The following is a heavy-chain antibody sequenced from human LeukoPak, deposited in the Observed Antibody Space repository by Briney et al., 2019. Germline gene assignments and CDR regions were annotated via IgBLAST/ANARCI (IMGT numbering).Heavy chain of an antibody. CDR2: II. CDR1: GFTFSRHH. D-gene: IGHD2-21*01. J-gene: IGHJ6*02. Sequence: PGGSLRLSCSASGFTFSRHHMTWVRQAPGKGLEWASSIIEDADSVKGRFTTSRDNAKNSVYLQMDSLKDEDTAVYYCATIPTGGLVRAGVIDVWGQGTTVTVSS. V-gene: IGHV3-69-1*01. CDR3: ATIPTGGLVRAGVIDV.